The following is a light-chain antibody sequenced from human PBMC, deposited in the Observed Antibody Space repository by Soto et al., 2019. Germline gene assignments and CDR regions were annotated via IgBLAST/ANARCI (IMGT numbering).Light chain of an antibody. J-gene: IGKJ4*01. Sequence: DIVMTQSPDSLAVSLGERATINCKSSQSVLQSSNNMNYLTWYQHKPGQPPKVLIYWASTRESGVPDRFSGSGSGTEFTLTISSLQAEDVAVYYCQQYHSAPLTFGGGTKVEI. CDR3: QQYHSAPLT. CDR1: QSVLQSSNNMNY. CDR2: WAS. V-gene: IGKV4-1*01.